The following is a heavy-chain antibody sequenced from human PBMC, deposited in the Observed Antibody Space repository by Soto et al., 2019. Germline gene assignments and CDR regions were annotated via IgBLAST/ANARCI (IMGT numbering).Heavy chain of an antibody. CDR2: IYHSGST. CDR3: AREGIAAAGTRWFDP. D-gene: IGHD6-13*01. V-gene: IGHV4-4*02. J-gene: IGHJ5*02. Sequence: PSETLSLTCALSGGSIISSNWWRWIRQPPGKGLEWIGEIYHSGSTNYNPSLKSRVSISVDKSKNQFSLKLSSVTAADTAVYYCAREGIAAAGTRWFDPWGQGTLVTVSS. CDR1: GGSIISSNW.